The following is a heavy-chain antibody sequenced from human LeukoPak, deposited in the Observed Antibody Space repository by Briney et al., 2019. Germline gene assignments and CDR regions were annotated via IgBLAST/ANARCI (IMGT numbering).Heavy chain of an antibody. CDR1: GGTFSSYA. J-gene: IGHJ2*01. D-gene: IGHD3-22*01. CDR2: IIPIFGTA. CDR3: ARVHLGYDSSVQWYFDL. V-gene: IGHV1-69*05. Sequence: SVKVSCKASGGTFSSYAISWVRQAPGQGLEWMGGIIPIFGTADYAQKFQGRVTITTDESTSTAYMELSSLRSEDTAVYYCARVHLGYDSSVQWYFDLWGRGTLVTVSS.